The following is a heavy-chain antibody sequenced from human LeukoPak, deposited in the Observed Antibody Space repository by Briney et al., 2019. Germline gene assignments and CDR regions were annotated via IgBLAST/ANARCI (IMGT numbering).Heavy chain of an antibody. CDR3: ARRVATTDHFDF. CDR1: GSTFTSYG. D-gene: IGHD5-12*01. J-gene: IGHJ4*02. V-gene: IGHV1-18*01. CDR2: ISGYNGNT. Sequence: ASVKISCKASGSTFTSYGISWVRQVPGQGLEWMGWISGYNGNTNYAQEVQGRVTMTTDTSTTTAYMELRSLRSDDTAVYYCARRVATTDHFDFWGQGTLVTVSS.